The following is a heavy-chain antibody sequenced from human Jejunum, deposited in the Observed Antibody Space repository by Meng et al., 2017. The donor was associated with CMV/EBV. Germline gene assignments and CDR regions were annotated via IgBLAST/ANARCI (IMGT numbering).Heavy chain of an antibody. CDR1: YW. CDR3: ARYYDFWGGSANVYYFDY. CDR2: IKGDGSVT. J-gene: IGHJ4*02. V-gene: IGHV3-7*01. Sequence: YWMSWVRQAPGKGLGWVANIKGDGSVTYYVDSVKGRFTISRDNAKNSLYLQMNTLRADDTAVYYCARYYDFWGGSANVYYFDYWGQGTLVTVSS. D-gene: IGHD3-3*01.